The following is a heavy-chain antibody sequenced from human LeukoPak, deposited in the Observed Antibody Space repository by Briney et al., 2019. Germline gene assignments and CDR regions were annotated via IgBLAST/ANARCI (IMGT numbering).Heavy chain of an antibody. J-gene: IGHJ6*04. Sequence: SETLSLTCAVSGYSIGRGFYWGWIRQPPGKGLGWVGGIFHSGSTYYNPSLKSRVTISVDTSKNQFSLKLSSVTAADTALYYCARASGSYGSGSYYYSGMDVWGKGTTVTVSS. CDR2: IFHSGST. D-gene: IGHD3-10*01. V-gene: IGHV4-38-2*01. CDR1: GYSIGRGFY. CDR3: ARASGSYGSGSYYYSGMDV.